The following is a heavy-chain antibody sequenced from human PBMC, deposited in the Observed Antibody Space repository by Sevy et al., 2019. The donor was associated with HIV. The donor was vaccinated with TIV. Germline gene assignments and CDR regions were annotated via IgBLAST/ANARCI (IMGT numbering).Heavy chain of an antibody. J-gene: IGHJ6*02. Sequence: SETLSLTCAVYGGSFSGYYWSWIRQPPGKGLEWIGEINHSGSTNYNPSLKSRVTISVDTSKTQFSLKLSSVTAADTAVYYCARGRDFYYGSGSYYHRVPNYGMDVWGQGTTVTVSS. V-gene: IGHV4-34*01. CDR1: GGSFSGYY. CDR2: INHSGST. D-gene: IGHD3-10*01. CDR3: ARGRDFYYGSGSYYHRVPNYGMDV.